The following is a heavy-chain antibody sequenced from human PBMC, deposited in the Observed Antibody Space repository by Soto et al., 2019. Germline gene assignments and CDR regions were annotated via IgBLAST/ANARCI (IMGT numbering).Heavy chain of an antibody. CDR2: IYYSGST. Sequence: SETLSLTWTVSGGSISSYYWSWIRQPPGKGLEWIGYIYYSGSTNYNPSLKSRVTISVDTSKNQFSLKLSPVTAADTAVYYCARVYKTYYFDYWGQGTLVTVSS. J-gene: IGHJ4*02. V-gene: IGHV4-59*01. D-gene: IGHD1-1*01. CDR3: ARVYKTYYFDY. CDR1: GGSISSYY.